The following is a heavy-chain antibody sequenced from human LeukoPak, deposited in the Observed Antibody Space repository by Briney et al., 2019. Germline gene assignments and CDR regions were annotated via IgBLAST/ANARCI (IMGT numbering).Heavy chain of an antibody. D-gene: IGHD6-19*01. CDR3: AKDADSSGWYPYY. CDR1: GFTFSSYG. V-gene: IGHV3-30*02. CDR2: IRYDGSNK. J-gene: IGHJ4*02. Sequence: PGGSLRLSCAASGFTFSSYGMHWVRQAPGKGLEWVAFIRYDGSNKYYADSVKGRFTISRDNSKNTLYLQMNSLRAEDTAAYYCAKDADSSGWYPYYWGQGTLVTVSS.